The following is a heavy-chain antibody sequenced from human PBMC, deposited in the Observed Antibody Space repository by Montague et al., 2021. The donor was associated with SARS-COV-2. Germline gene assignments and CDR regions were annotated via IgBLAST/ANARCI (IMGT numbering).Heavy chain of an antibody. V-gene: IGHV4-34*01. J-gene: IGHJ6*03. CDR2: INHSGST. Sequence: SETLSLTCAVYGGSFSGYYWSWIRQPPGKGLEWIGEINHSGSTNYNPSLKSRVTISVDTSKNQFSLKLSSVTAADTAVYYCARARQDVVVPALGIGAYYYYYYMDVWGQGTMVTVSS. D-gene: IGHD2-2*01. CDR3: ARARQDVVVPALGIGAYYYYYYMDV. CDR1: GGSFSGYY.